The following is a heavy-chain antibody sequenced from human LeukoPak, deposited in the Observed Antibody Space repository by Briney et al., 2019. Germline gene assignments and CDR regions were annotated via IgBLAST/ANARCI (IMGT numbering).Heavy chain of an antibody. CDR1: GFTFSSYW. CDR3: AKDRRSSDWSPDC. Sequence: PGGSLRLSCAASGFTFSSYWMSWVRQAPGKGLEWVSAISGSGGSTYYVDSVRGRFTISRDNPKNALYLQMNGLRAEDTAVYYCAKDRRSSDWSPDCWGQGTLVTVSS. J-gene: IGHJ4*02. CDR2: ISGSGGST. D-gene: IGHD6-19*01. V-gene: IGHV3-23*01.